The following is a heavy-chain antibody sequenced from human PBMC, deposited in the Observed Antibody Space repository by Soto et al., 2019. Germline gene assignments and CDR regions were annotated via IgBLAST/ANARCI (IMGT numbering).Heavy chain of an antibody. CDR3: ARLYYYDSSCYYYCFDY. Sequence: SETLSLTCTVSGGSISSYYWSWIRQPPGKGLEWIGYIYYSGSTNYNPSLKSRVTISVDTSKNQFSLKLSSVTAADTAVYYCARLYYYDSSCYYYCFDYWGQGTLVTVSS. D-gene: IGHD3-22*01. J-gene: IGHJ4*02. V-gene: IGHV4-59*01. CDR2: IYYSGST. CDR1: GGSISSYY.